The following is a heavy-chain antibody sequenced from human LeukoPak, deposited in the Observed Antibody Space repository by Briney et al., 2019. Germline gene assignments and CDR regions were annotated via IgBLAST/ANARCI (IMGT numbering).Heavy chain of an antibody. CDR2: TYYRGTT. Sequence: SDTLSLTCTVSGASISSTSYYWGWIRQPPGKGLEWIGSTYYRGTTYYNPSLKSRVTISVDTSKNQFSLKLSSATAADTAVYYCARDWNRYAYWGQGTLVTVSS. CDR3: ARDWNRYAY. V-gene: IGHV4-39*07. CDR1: GASISSTSYY. J-gene: IGHJ4*02. D-gene: IGHD1-1*01.